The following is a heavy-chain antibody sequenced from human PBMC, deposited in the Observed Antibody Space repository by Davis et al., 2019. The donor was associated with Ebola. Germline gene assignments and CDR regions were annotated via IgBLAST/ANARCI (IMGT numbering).Heavy chain of an antibody. CDR3: ARDIEEANWDRGAFDI. Sequence: SVKVSCKASGGTFSSYAISWVRQAPGQGLEWMGGIIPILGIANYAQKFQGRVTITADESTSTAYMELSSLRSEDTAVYYCARDIEEANWDRGAFDIWGQGTMVTVSS. CDR2: IIPILGIA. CDR1: GGTFSSYA. D-gene: IGHD1-1*01. V-gene: IGHV1-69*10. J-gene: IGHJ3*02.